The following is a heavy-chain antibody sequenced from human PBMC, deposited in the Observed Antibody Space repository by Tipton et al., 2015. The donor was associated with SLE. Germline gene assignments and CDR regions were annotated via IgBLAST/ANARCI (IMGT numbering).Heavy chain of an antibody. CDR1: GGSFSGYY. CDR2: INHSGST. D-gene: IGHD6-6*01. V-gene: IGHV4-34*01. CDR3: ARGRGSSSSGHY. Sequence: LRLSCAVYGGSFSGYYWSWIRQPPGKGLEWIGEINHSGSTNYNPSLKSRVTISVDTSKNQFSLKLSSVTAADTVVYYCARGRGSSSSGHYWGQGTLVTVSS. J-gene: IGHJ4*02.